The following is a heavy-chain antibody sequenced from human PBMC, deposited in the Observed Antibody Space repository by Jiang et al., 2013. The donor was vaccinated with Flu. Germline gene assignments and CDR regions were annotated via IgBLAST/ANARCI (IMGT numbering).Heavy chain of an antibody. J-gene: IGHJ4*02. V-gene: IGHV1-2*02. Sequence: SGAEVKKPGASLKVSCKASGYTFTGYYMHWVRQAPGQGLEWMGWINPNRGGTNYAQKFQGRVTMTRDTSISAAYMELSSLRSDDTAVYYCARARLNAPYYYASSGYSADYWGQGTLVTVSS. CDR1: GYTFTGYY. D-gene: IGHD3-22*01. CDR2: INPNRGGT. CDR3: ARARLNAPYYYASSGYSADY.